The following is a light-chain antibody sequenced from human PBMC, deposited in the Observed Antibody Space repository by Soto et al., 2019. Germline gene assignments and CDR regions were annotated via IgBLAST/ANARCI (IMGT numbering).Light chain of an antibody. CDR2: AAA. J-gene: IGKJ1*01. V-gene: IGKV3-15*01. Sequence: EIVMTQSPAALFVSLGERVTLSCRASQSVGKNLAWYQQRPGQGPRLLIFAAADRATDIPVRFSGSGSGTDFTLTISSLQYEDSAIYYCQQYNNWTPWTFGRGTKVEI. CDR3: QQYNNWTPWT. CDR1: QSVGKN.